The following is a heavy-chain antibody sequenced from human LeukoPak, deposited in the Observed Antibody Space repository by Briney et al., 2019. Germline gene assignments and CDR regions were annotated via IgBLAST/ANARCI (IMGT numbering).Heavy chain of an antibody. CDR2: IYYSGST. CDR3: ARHEYSSSHFDY. J-gene: IGHJ4*02. CDR1: GGSISSYY. V-gene: IGHV4-59*08. D-gene: IGHD6-13*01. Sequence: SETLSLTCTVSGGSISSYYWSWIRQPPGKGLEWIGYIYYSGSTNYNPSLKSRVTISVDTSKNQFSLKLSSVTASDTAVYYRARHEYSSSHFDYWGQGTLVTVSS.